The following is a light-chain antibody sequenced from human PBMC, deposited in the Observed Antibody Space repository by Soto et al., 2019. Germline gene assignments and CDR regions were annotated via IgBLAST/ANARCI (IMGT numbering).Light chain of an antibody. CDR1: QSISSW. V-gene: IGKV1-5*01. J-gene: IGKJ2*01. Sequence: DIQMTQSPSTLSASVGDRVTITCRASQSISSWLAWYQQKPGKAPKLLIYDAFSLESGVPSRFSGSGSGTEFTLTSSSLQPDDFATYYCQQYNSYSYTFGQGTKLEIK. CDR2: DAF. CDR3: QQYNSYSYT.